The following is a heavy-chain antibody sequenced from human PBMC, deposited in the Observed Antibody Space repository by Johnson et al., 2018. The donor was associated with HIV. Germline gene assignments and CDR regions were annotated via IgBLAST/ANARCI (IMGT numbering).Heavy chain of an antibody. V-gene: IGHV3-15*01. J-gene: IGHJ3*02. CDR2: IKSKTDGGTT. CDR1: GFIFNDAW. CDR3: TTEGDAFDI. Sequence: VQLVESGGGLVQPGESLRLSCAASGFIFNDAWMNWVRQAPGKGLEWVGRIKSKTDGGTTDYAAPVKDRFTISRDDSKNTLYLQMSSLRTEDAAVYYCTTEGDAFDIWGQGTMVTVSS.